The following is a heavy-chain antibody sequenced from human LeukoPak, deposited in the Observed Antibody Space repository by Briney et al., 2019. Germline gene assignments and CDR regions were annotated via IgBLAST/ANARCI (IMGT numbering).Heavy chain of an antibody. CDR3: AADLHYLAYCGGDCLDTLLGAFDI. CDR1: GYTFTGYY. Sequence: ASVKVSCKASGYTFTGYYMHWVRQAPGQGLEWMGWINPNSGGTNYAQKLQGRVTMATDTSTSTAYMELRSLRSEDTAVYYCAADLHYLAYCGGDCLDTLLGAFDIWGQGTMVTVSS. J-gene: IGHJ3*02. CDR2: INPNSGGT. D-gene: IGHD2-21*01. V-gene: IGHV1-2*02.